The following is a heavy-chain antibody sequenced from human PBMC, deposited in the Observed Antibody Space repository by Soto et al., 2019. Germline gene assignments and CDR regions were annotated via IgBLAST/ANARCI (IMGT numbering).Heavy chain of an antibody. CDR1: GYTFTSYY. V-gene: IGHV1-46*01. J-gene: IGHJ4*02. D-gene: IGHD6-19*01. CDR3: ARGSQGSSGWYSADY. Sequence: SVKVSCMASGYTFTSYYLLWVGQALGQAVEWMEVINPIDDTTSYAHISPVRVTMTSDAYTSTVYMDLMSLRSTDTDAYFCARGSQGSSGWYSADYWGQGTTVTVSS. CDR2: INPIDDTT.